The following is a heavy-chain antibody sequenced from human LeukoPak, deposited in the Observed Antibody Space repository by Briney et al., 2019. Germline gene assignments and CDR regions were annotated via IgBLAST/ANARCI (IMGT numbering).Heavy chain of an antibody. Sequence: PGGSLRLSCAASGFTFSSYGMNWVRQAPGKGLEWVSYISSSSSTIYYADSVKGRFTISRDNAKNSLYLQMNSLRAEDTAVYYCARDGGPITMVRGVTPNQFDYWGQGTLVTVSS. CDR1: GFTFSSYG. J-gene: IGHJ4*02. D-gene: IGHD3-10*01. V-gene: IGHV3-48*01. CDR2: ISSSSSTI. CDR3: ARDGGPITMVRGVTPNQFDY.